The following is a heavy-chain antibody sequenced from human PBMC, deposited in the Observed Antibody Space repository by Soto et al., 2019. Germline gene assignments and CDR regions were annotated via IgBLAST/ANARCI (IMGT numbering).Heavy chain of an antibody. J-gene: IGHJ4*02. D-gene: IGHD6-13*01. CDR3: AIDSSSWYFFDN. CDR1: GGRLSSFA. V-gene: IGHV1-69*01. CDR2: IIPLWGTT. Sequence: QVQLVQSGAEVKKPGSSVKVSCKASGGRLSSFAISWVRQAPVQGLEWIGGIIPLWGTTSYAQKFQGIVTITAGESTNTAYMVVNGLRPEDRAVYYCAIDSSSWYFFDNWGQGTVVTVSS.